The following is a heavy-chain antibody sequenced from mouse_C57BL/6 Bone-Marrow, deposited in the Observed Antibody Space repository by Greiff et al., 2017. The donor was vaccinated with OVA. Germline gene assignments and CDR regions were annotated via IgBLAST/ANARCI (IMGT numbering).Heavy chain of an antibody. CDR2: IYPRSGNT. J-gene: IGHJ1*03. V-gene: IGHV1-81*01. CDR3: AREHDGYPYWYFDV. D-gene: IGHD2-3*01. CDR1: GYTFTSYG. Sequence: VQLQQSGAELARPGASVKLSCKASGYTFTSYGISWVKQRTGQGLEWIGEIYPRSGNTYYNEKFKGKATLTADKSSSTAYMELRSLTSEDSAVYVGAREHDGYPYWYFDVWGTGTTVTVSS.